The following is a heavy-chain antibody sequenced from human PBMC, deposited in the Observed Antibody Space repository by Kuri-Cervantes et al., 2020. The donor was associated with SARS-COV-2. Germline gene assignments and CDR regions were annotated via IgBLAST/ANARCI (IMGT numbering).Heavy chain of an antibody. CDR3: ARDPSDYGSGSNYYMDV. V-gene: IGHV4-39*07. Sequence: SETLSLTCTVSGGSIASSSHYWGWIRQPPGKGLEWIGSIYYSGHTFYNSSLKSRVTISVDTSKNQFSLKLSSVTAADTAVYYCARDPSDYGSGSNYYMDVWGKGTTVTVSS. J-gene: IGHJ6*03. D-gene: IGHD3-10*01. CDR1: GGSIASSSHY. CDR2: IYYSGHT.